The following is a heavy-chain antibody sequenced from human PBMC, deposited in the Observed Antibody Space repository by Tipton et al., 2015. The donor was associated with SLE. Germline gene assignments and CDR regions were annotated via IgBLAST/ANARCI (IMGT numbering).Heavy chain of an antibody. J-gene: IGHJ4*02. Sequence: TLSLTCVVSGHSISSGYYWGWIRQPPGKGLEWIGRINHSGSTYYDPSLKSRVTISVDTSKNQFSLNLNSVTAADTAVYYCARVSHEWIRVWPFDYWGQGTLVTVSS. CDR1: GHSISSGYY. CDR3: ARVSHEWIRVWPFDY. V-gene: IGHV4-38-2*01. CDR2: INHSGST. D-gene: IGHD5-12*01.